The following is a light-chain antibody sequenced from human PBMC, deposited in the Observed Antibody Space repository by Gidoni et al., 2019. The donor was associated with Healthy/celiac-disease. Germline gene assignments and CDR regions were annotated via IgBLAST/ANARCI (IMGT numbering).Light chain of an antibody. CDR1: QSLLHSNGYNY. Sequence: IVMTQSPRSLPVTPGEPASISCRSSQSLLHSNGYNYLDWYLQKPGQSPQLLIYLGSNRASGVPYRFSGSGSGTDFTLKISRVEAEDVGVYYCMQALQTPITFGQXTRLEIK. J-gene: IGKJ5*01. V-gene: IGKV2-28*01. CDR3: MQALQTPIT. CDR2: LGS.